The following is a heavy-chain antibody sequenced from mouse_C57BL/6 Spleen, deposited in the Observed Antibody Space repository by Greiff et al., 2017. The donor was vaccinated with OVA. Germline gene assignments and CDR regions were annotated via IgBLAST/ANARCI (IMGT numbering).Heavy chain of an antibody. CDR3: YYGNAMDY. D-gene: IGHD1-1*01. J-gene: IGHJ4*01. CDR2: IRLKSDNYAT. CDR1: GFTFSNYW. V-gene: IGHV6-3*01. Sequence: EVKVEESGGGLVQPGGSMKLSCVASGFTFSNYWMNWVRQSPEKGLEWVAQIRLKSDNYATHYAESVKGRFTISRDDSKSSVYLQMNNLRAEDTGIYYCYYGNAMDYWGQGTSVTVSS.